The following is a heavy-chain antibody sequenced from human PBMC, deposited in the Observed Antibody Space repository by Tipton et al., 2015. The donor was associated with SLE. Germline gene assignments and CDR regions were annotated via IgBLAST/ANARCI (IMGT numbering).Heavy chain of an antibody. V-gene: IGHV6-1*01. CDR3: VRDFSPQQHPYNHYDY. CDR1: GDSVSGNSVA. J-gene: IGHJ4*02. CDR2: TYYRSKWYN. Sequence: PGLVKPSQTLSFTCAISGDSVSGNSVAWNWIRQSPSRGLEWLGRTYYRSKWYNDYAVSVKSRITINPDTFKNQFSLQLNSVTPEDTAVYYCVRDFSPQQHPYNHYDYWGQGTLVTVSS. D-gene: IGHD6-13*01.